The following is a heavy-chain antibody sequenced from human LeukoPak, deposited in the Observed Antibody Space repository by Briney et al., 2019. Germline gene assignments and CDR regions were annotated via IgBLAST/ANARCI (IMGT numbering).Heavy chain of an antibody. CDR1: GGSISSYY. D-gene: IGHD4-17*01. J-gene: IGHJ4*02. Sequence: SETLSLTCTVSGGSISSYYWSWIRQPPGKGPEWIGSIYYSGSTYYNPSLKSRVTISVDTSKNQFSLKLSSVTAADTAVYYCARKDYGDFYFDYWGQGTLVTVSS. V-gene: IGHV4-39*01. CDR3: ARKDYGDFYFDY. CDR2: IYYSGST.